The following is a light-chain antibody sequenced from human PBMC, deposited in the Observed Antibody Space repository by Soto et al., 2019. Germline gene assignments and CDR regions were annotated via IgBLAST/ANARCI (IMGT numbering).Light chain of an antibody. CDR2: GAS. V-gene: IGKV3-20*01. CDR3: QQHNSFSIT. Sequence: EIVLTQSPGTLSLSPGERATLSCRASQSISAAYVAWYQQKLGQAPRLLIYGASSRAAGIPDRFSGGGSGTDFILSINSLQADDFATYYCQQHNSFSITFGQGTRLEIK. J-gene: IGKJ5*01. CDR1: QSISAAY.